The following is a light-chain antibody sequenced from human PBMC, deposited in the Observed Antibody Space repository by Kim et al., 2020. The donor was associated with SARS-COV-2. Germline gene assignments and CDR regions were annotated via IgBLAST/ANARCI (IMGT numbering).Light chain of an antibody. J-gene: IGLJ3*02. CDR2: LNSDGTH. Sequence: QLVLTQSPSASASLGASVRLTCTLNSGHSDYAIAWHQQQPEKGPRYLMKLNSDGTHSKGDGIPDRFSGSSSGAERYLTISSLQSEDEADYYCQTWATAIVFGGGTKLTVL. V-gene: IGLV4-69*01. CDR3: QTWATAIV. CDR1: SGHSDYA.